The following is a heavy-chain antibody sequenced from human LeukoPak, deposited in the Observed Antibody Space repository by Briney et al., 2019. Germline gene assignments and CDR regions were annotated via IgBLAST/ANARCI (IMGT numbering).Heavy chain of an antibody. Sequence: SETLSLTCTVSGGSISSSSYYWGWIRQPPGKGLEWIGSIYYSGSTYYNPSLKSRVTISVDTSKNQFSLKLSSVTAADTAVYYCASLKGYSGYDYRYWGQGTLVTVSS. CDR3: ASLKGYSGYDYRY. V-gene: IGHV4-39*01. J-gene: IGHJ4*02. D-gene: IGHD5-12*01. CDR1: GGSISSSSYY. CDR2: IYYSGST.